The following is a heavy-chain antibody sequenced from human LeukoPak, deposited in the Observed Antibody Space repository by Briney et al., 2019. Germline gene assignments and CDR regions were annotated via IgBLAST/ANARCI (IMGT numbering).Heavy chain of an antibody. V-gene: IGHV3-30*02. CDR2: IRYDGSNK. Sequence: GGSLRLSCEASGFTFSTYGMHWVRQAPGKGLEWVAFIRYDGSNKYYADSVKGRFTISRDNSKNTLYLQMNSLRAEDTAVYYCAKPRGAVVPAAIWFDPWGQGTLVTVSS. D-gene: IGHD2-2*01. CDR3: AKPRGAVVPAAIWFDP. J-gene: IGHJ5*02. CDR1: GFTFSTYG.